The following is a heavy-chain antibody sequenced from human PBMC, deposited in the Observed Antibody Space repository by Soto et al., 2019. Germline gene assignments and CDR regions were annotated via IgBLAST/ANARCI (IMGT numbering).Heavy chain of an antibody. CDR1: GYNFTMYA. CDR3: ARVERLYYAYYGMDV. J-gene: IGHJ6*04. V-gene: IGHV1-3*01. Sequence: QVQLVQSGAEVKKPGASVKVSCKASGYNFTMYAMIWVRQAPGQRPEWMGWINPGNGNTKYSPKLQGRVTITRDTSASTAYMELSSLKSEDTAVYYCARVERLYYAYYGMDVWGKGSTVTVSS. D-gene: IGHD2-15*01. CDR2: INPGNGNT.